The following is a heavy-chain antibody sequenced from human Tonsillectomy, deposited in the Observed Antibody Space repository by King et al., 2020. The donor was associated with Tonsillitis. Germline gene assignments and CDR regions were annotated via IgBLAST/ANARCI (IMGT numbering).Heavy chain of an antibody. Sequence: QLQESGPGLVKPSQTLSLTCTVSGGSTSGGDYYWSWIRHYPGKGLEWIGYIYNSENPSYTPSPKSRLTISLDTSTNPFSLKLTSVTAADTAVYYCGRYEGGVFDPWGQGTLVTVSS. V-gene: IGHV4-31*03. CDR3: GRYEGGVFDP. J-gene: IGHJ5*02. D-gene: IGHD2-15*01. CDR1: GGSTSGGDYY. CDR2: IYNSENP.